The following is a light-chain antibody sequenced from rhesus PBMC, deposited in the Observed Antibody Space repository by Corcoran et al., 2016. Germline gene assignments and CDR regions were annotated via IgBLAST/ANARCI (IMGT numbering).Light chain of an antibody. Sequence: DIQMTQSPSSLSASVGDTVTITCRASQGTSNFLAWHQQQPGKAPKPLIYYASHLESGVPSRFSGIGSGTDFTLTISRLQPEDFAIYYCQQHKSCPVTFGQGTKVEIK. CDR1: QGTSNF. J-gene: IGKJ1*01. V-gene: IGKV1S14*01. CDR2: YAS. CDR3: QQHKSCPVT.